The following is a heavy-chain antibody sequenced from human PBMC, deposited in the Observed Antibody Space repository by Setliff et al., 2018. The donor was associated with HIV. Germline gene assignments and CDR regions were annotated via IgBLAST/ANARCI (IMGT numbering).Heavy chain of an antibody. CDR3: ARSDSGWPHYQYHHMDV. D-gene: IGHD6-19*01. Sequence: SVKVSCKASGGTFSSFGINWIRQAPGQGLEWMGGIIPVFGKVEYAQRLQGRVKITADESTSTAYMEMSSLRSEGMAIYYCARSDSGWPHYQYHHMDVWGKGTTVTVS. J-gene: IGHJ6*04. CDR2: IIPVFGKV. CDR1: GGTFSSFG. V-gene: IGHV1-69*13.